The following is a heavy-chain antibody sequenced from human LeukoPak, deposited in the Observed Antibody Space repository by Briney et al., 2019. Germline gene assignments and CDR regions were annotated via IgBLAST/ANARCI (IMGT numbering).Heavy chain of an antibody. J-gene: IGHJ3*02. D-gene: IGHD3-10*01. CDR2: ITASGATT. V-gene: IGHV3-23*01. CDR3: AKILVRGVIFRGLGNAFDI. CDR1: GFTFSSHA. Sequence: PGGSLRLSCAASGFTFSSHAMSWVRQAPGKGLEWVSDITASGATTQYADSVKGRFTISRDNAKNSLYLQMDSLRAEDMALYYCAKILVRGVIFRGLGNAFDIWGQGTMVTVSS.